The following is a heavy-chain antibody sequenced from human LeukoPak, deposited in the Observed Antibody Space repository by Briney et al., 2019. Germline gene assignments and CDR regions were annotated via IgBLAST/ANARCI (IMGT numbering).Heavy chain of an antibody. Sequence: SETLSLTCTVSGGSISSGGYYWSWIRQHPGKGLEWIGYIYYSGSTYYNPSLKSRVTISVDTSKNQFSLKLSSVTAADTAVYYCARDWNYYDSSGYGYWGQGTLVTVSS. CDR3: ARDWNYYDSSGYGY. J-gene: IGHJ4*02. CDR2: IYYSGST. V-gene: IGHV4-31*03. D-gene: IGHD3-22*01. CDR1: GGSISSGGYY.